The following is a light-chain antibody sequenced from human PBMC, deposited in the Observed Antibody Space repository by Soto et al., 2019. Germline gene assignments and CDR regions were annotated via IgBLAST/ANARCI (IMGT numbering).Light chain of an antibody. V-gene: IGKV1-5*01. J-gene: IGKJ1*01. CDR1: QSVSWW. Sequence: DIQMTQSPSTLSASVGDRLTITCRASQSVSWWLAWYQQKPGKAPKLLIYDASTLESGVPLRFSGSGSGTEFTLTISSLQPDDVATYYCQQYNNFRCTFGQGTKAEIK. CDR3: QQYNNFRCT. CDR2: DAS.